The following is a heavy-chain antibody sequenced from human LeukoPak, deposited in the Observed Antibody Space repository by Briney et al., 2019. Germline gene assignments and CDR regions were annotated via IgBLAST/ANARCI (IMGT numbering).Heavy chain of an antibody. J-gene: IGHJ4*02. CDR1: GGSIRSFH. CDR2: IHSSGRS. D-gene: IGHD3-22*01. Sequence: SETLSLTCTVSGGSIRSFHWSWIRQPPGKALEWIGFIHSSGRSNYNPSLRSRGIMSVDTSENQVSLSLSSVTAADTAIYYCARSRNSYDTSGYYSFDYWGQGTLVTVSS. V-gene: IGHV4-59*01. CDR3: ARSRNSYDTSGYYSFDY.